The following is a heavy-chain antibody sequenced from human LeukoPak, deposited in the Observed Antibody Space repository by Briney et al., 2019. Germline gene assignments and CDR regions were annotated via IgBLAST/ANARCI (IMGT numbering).Heavy chain of an antibody. J-gene: IGHJ4*02. CDR3: ARKDYYDSSGYPIDY. D-gene: IGHD3-22*01. Sequence: PGRSLRLSCAASGFTFSSYGMHWVRQAPGKGLEWVAVIWYDGSNKYYADSVKGRFTISRDNSKNTLYLQMNSLRAEDTAVYYCARKDYYDSSGYPIDYWGQETLVTVSS. V-gene: IGHV3-33*01. CDR1: GFTFSSYG. CDR2: IWYDGSNK.